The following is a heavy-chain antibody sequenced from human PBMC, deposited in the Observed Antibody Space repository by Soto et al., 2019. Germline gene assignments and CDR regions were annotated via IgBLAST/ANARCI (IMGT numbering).Heavy chain of an antibody. CDR3: ARAGDKSGQWLVSWFDP. D-gene: IGHD6-19*01. J-gene: IGHJ5*02. Sequence: PSETLSLTCAVYGGSFSGYYWSWIRQPPGKGLEWIGEINHSGSTNYNPSLKSRVTISVDTSKNQFSLKLSSVTAADTAVYYCARAGDKSGQWLVSWFDPWGQGTLVTVS. CDR1: GGSFSGYY. CDR2: INHSGST. V-gene: IGHV4-34*01.